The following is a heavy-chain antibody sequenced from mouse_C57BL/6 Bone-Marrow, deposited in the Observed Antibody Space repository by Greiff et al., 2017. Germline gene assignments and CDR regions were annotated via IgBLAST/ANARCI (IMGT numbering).Heavy chain of an antibody. CDR1: GFSLSTSGMG. CDR3: ARRDYGTSSYYAMDY. Sequence: QVTLKESGPGILQSSQTLSLTCSFSGFSLSTSGMGVSWIRQPSGKGLEWLAHIYWDDDKRYNPSLKSRLTISKDTSRNHVFLKLTSGGTDDTPPYYCARRDYGTSSYYAMDYGGQGTSVPVPS. CDR2: IYWDDDK. J-gene: IGHJ4*01. V-gene: IGHV8-12*01. D-gene: IGHD1-1*01.